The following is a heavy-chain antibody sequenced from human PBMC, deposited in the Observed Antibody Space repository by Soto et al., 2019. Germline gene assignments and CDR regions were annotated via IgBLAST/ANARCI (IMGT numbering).Heavy chain of an antibody. J-gene: IGHJ6*02. Sequence: QVQLVESGGSVVQPGRSLRLSCAASGFTFSSYGMHWVRQAPGKGLEWVAVISYDGSNKYYADSVKGRFTISRDNSKNTLYLQMNSLRAEDTAVYYCAKDGHLGTYYYYGMDVWGQGTTVTVSS. V-gene: IGHV3-30*18. CDR3: AKDGHLGTYYYYGMDV. CDR1: GFTFSSYG. CDR2: ISYDGSNK. D-gene: IGHD3-16*01.